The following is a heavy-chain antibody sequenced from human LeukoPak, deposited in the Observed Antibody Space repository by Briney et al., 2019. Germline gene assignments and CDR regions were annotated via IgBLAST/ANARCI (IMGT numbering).Heavy chain of an antibody. D-gene: IGHD3-3*01. V-gene: IGHV5-51*01. CDR2: IYPGDSDT. CDR3: ARVYYDFWSGYPYYFDY. J-gene: IGHJ4*02. CDR1: GYNFADYW. Sequence: GESLKISCKASGYNFADYWIGWVRQMPGKGLEWMGIIYPGDSDTRYSPSFQGQVTISADKSISTAYLQWSSLKASDTAMYYCARVYYDFWSGYPYYFDYWGQGTLVTVPS.